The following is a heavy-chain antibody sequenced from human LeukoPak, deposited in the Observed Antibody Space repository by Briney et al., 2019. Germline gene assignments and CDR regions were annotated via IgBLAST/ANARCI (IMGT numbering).Heavy chain of an antibody. Sequence: PSETLSLTCTVSYYAISRGHYWGWVRQPPGKGLEWITSIYRDGDATYNPSLKSRVSSSVDTSKNQLFLTLTSVTAADTAVYYCARVPIYYYYYMDVWGKGTTVTVSS. CDR3: ARVPIYYYYYMDV. CDR1: YYAISRGHY. V-gene: IGHV4-38-2*02. CDR2: IYRDGDA. J-gene: IGHJ6*03.